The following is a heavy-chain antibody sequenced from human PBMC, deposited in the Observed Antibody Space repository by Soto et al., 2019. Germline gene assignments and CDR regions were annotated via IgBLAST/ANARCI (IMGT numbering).Heavy chain of an antibody. CDR3: ARGPRGYVYYHGMDV. D-gene: IGHD3-16*01. CDR1: GGSISSYY. J-gene: IGHJ6*02. V-gene: IGHV4-4*07. Sequence: PSETLSLTCTVSGGSISSYYSSWIRQAAGKGLEWIGRIDTSGTTNYNPSLRSRVTMSVDASKNQFSLNLSSVTAADTAVYFCARGPRGYVYYHGMDVWGQGTTVTVSS. CDR2: IDTSGTT.